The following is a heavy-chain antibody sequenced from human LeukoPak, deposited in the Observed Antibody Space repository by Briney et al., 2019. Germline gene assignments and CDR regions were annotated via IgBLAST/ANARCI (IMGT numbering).Heavy chain of an antibody. CDR3: ARRFGSGCFDY. Sequence: PGRSLRLSCAASGFTFSSYSMNWVRQAPGKGLEWVSYISSGSNTIYYADSVKGRFTISRDNAKNSLYLQMNSLRAEDTAVYYCARRFGSGCFDYWGQGTLVTVSS. D-gene: IGHD6-19*01. V-gene: IGHV3-48*01. CDR2: ISSGSNTI. J-gene: IGHJ4*02. CDR1: GFTFSSYS.